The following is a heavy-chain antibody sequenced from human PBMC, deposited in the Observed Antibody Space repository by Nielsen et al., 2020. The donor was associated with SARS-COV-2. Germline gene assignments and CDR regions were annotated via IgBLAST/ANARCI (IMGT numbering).Heavy chain of an antibody. Sequence: SVKVSCKASGGTFSSYAISWVRQAPGQGLEWMGRIIPILGIANYAQKFQGRVTITADKSTSTAYMELSSLRSEDTAVYYCARALRVGVGAWFDPWGQGTLVTAPQ. D-gene: IGHD3-16*01. CDR3: ARALRVGVGAWFDP. V-gene: IGHV1-69*04. CDR1: GGTFSSYA. J-gene: IGHJ5*02. CDR2: IIPILGIA.